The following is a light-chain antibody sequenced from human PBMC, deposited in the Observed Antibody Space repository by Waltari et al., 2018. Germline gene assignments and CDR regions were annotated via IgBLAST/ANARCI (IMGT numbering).Light chain of an antibody. CDR1: QSLVHSDGNTY. CDR2: KVF. Sequence: DVVMTRSPLSLPVTLGQPASLSCRSSQSLVHSDGNTYLKWFHQRPGQSPRSLIYKVFKRESGVPDRFSGSGSGTNFTLKISRVEAEDVGVYFCMQGTYGLTFGGGTKVEIK. J-gene: IGKJ4*01. CDR3: MQGTYGLT. V-gene: IGKV2-30*02.